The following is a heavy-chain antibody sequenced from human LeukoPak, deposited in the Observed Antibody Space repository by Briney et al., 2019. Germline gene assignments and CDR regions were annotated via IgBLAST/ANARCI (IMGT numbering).Heavy chain of an antibody. D-gene: IGHD4-11*01. CDR2: ISAYNGNT. Sequence: ASVKVSCKASGYTFTSYGISWVRQAPGQGLEWMGWISAYNGNTNYAQKLQGRVTMTTDTSTSTAYMELRSLRSDDTAVYYCARDDSVAYSESYYDCWGQGTLVTVSS. CDR1: GYTFTSYG. J-gene: IGHJ4*02. V-gene: IGHV1-18*01. CDR3: ARDDSVAYSESYYDC.